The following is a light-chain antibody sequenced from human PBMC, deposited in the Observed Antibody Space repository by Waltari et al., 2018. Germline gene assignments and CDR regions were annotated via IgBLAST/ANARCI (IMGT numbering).Light chain of an antibody. J-gene: IGLJ1*01. CDR1: SLSSHY. V-gene: IGLV3-19*01. CDR2: GKN. Sequence: SSELTQDPAVSVALGQTVRINCQGDSLSSHYANWYRQKPGQAPLLVMYGKNNRPSGIPDRFSGSYSGDTASLTITGAQAEDEADYYCNSRDSNGNPFVFGPATKVTVL. CDR3: NSRDSNGNPFV.